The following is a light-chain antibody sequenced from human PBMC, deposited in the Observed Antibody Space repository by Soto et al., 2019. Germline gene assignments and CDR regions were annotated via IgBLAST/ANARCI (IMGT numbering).Light chain of an antibody. J-gene: IGKJ5*01. CDR2: DAS. CDR3: QQRSNWPRAT. V-gene: IGKV3-11*01. Sequence: EIVLTQSPGTLSLSPGERATLSCRASQSVSSYLAWYQQKPGQAPRLLIYDASNRANGIPARFSGSGSGTDFTLTISSLEPEDFAVYDCQQRSNWPRATFGQGTRLEIK. CDR1: QSVSSY.